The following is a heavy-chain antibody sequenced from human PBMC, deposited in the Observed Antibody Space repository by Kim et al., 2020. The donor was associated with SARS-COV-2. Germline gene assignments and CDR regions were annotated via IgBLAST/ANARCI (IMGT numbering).Heavy chain of an antibody. CDR1: GGSISSSSYY. CDR2: IYYSGST. V-gene: IGHV4-39*02. Sequence: SETLSLTCTVSGGSISSSSYYWGWIRQPPGKGLEWIGSIYYSGSTYYNPSLKSRVTISVDTSKNQFSLKLSSVTAADTAVYYCARDSSHCSSTSCPDVYYYDGMDVWGQGTTVTVSS. CDR3: ARDSSHCSSTSCPDVYYYDGMDV. D-gene: IGHD2-2*01. J-gene: IGHJ6*02.